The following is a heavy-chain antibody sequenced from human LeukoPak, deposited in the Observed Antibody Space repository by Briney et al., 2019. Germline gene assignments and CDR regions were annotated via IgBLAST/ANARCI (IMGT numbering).Heavy chain of an antibody. CDR3: ARDDSSSSGAQFDY. CDR2: ISGSGGST. D-gene: IGHD6-6*01. Sequence: PGGSLRLSCAASGFTFSIYAMSWVRQAPGKGLEWVSVISGSGGSTHYADSVKGRFTISRDNSKNTLYLQMNSLRAEDTAVYYCARDDSSSSGAQFDYWGQGTLVTVSS. CDR1: GFTFSIYA. J-gene: IGHJ4*02. V-gene: IGHV3-23*01.